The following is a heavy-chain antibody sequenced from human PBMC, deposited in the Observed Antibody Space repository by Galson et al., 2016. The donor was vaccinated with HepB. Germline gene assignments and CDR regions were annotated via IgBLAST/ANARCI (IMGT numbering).Heavy chain of an antibody. CDR3: ARGHTSGHCFKVGGSYFDY. V-gene: IGHV1-18*01. Sequence: SVKVSCKASGYTFSSYGISWVRQAPGQGLEWMGWISAYNANTHYAQKLQGRVTMTTDTSTSTAYMELRSLRSDDTAVYYCARGHTSGHCFKVGGSYFDYWGQGTLVTVSS. D-gene: IGHD3-22*01. CDR2: ISAYNANT. CDR1: GYTFSSYG. J-gene: IGHJ4*02.